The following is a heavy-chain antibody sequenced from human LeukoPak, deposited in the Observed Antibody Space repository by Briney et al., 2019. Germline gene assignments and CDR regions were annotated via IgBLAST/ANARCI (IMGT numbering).Heavy chain of an antibody. CDR3: ARIGYSSSSTDY. V-gene: IGHV3-7*01. J-gene: IGHJ4*02. CDR1: GFTFSSYW. Sequence: PGGSLRLSCAASGFTFSSYWMSWVRQAPGKGLEWVANIKQDESVKYYVDSLKGRFTVSRDNAKNSLYLQMNSLRAEDTAMYYCARIGYSSSSTDYWGQGTLVTVSS. CDR2: IKQDESVK. D-gene: IGHD6-13*01.